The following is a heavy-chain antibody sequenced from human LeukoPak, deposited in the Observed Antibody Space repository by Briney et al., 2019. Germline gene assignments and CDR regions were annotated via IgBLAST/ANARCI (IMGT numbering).Heavy chain of an antibody. CDR3: ARAGYSNYEVYFDY. CDR2: IYYSGST. J-gene: IGHJ4*02. D-gene: IGHD4-11*01. CDR1: GGSISSYY. Sequence: SETLSLTCTVSGGSISSYYWSWIRQPPGKGLEWIGYIYYSGSTNYNPSLKSRVTISVDRSKNQFSLKLSSVTAADTAVYYCARAGYSNYEVYFDYWGQGTLVTVSS. V-gene: IGHV4-59*12.